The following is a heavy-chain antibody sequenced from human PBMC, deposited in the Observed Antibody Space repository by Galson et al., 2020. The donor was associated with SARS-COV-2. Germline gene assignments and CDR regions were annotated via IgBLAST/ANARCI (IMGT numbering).Heavy chain of an antibody. V-gene: IGHV5-51*01. CDR1: GYRFTTYW. CDR2: IYPGDSDT. Sequence: HGESLKIPCKASGYRFTTYWIGWVRQMPGTGLEWMGIIYPGDSDTRYRPSFQGQVTISADKSITTAYLQWSSLKASDTAIYYCARPSAGGIDYWGQGTLVTVSS. J-gene: IGHJ4*02. CDR3: ARPSAGGIDY. D-gene: IGHD6-13*01.